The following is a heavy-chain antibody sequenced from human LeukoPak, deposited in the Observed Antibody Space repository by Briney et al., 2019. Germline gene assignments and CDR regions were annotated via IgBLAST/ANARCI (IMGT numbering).Heavy chain of an antibody. V-gene: IGHV4-59*02. Sequence: SETLSLTCTVSGDSVSGYYWSWIRQPPGKGLEWIGYIYYSGSTNYNPSLKSRVTMSVDTSTNQFSLKLTSVTAADTAVYYCARDRFGRTTHFDYWGQGTLVTVSS. J-gene: IGHJ4*02. CDR2: IYYSGST. CDR1: GDSVSGYY. CDR3: ARDRFGRTTHFDY. D-gene: IGHD3-10*01.